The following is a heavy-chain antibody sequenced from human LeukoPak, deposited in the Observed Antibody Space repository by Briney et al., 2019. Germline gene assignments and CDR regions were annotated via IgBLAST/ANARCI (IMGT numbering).Heavy chain of an antibody. Sequence: GGSLRLSCVASGFTVSSNYMSWFRQAPGKGLEWVSVIYSGGSTFYADSVKGRFTISRDNSKNTLYLQMNSLRAEDTAVYYCARATPSIHYGMDVWGQGTTVTVSS. CDR3: ARATPSIHYGMDV. CDR1: GFTVSSNY. D-gene: IGHD3-3*02. CDR2: IYSGGST. V-gene: IGHV3-53*01. J-gene: IGHJ6*02.